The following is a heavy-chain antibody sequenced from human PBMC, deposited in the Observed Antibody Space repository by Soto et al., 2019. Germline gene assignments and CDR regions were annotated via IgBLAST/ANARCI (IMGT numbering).Heavy chain of an antibody. Sequence: SETLSLTCTVSGGSISSGDYYWSWIRQPQGKGLEWIGYIYYSGSTYYNPSLKSRVTISVDTSKNQFYLKLISETAADTAVYYCARPVYIVRFLESSETPKYYFDDWGKGTLVTVSS. CDR1: GGSISSGDYY. CDR3: ARPVYIVRFLESSETPKYYFDD. J-gene: IGHJ4*02. CDR2: IYYSGST. D-gene: IGHD3-3*01. V-gene: IGHV4-30-4*01.